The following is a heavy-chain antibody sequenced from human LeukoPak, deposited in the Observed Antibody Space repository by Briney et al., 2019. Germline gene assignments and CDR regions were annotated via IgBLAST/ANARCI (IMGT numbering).Heavy chain of an antibody. Sequence: SETLSLTCTVSGGSISSYYWSWIRQPAGKGLEWIGRIYTSGSTNYNPSLKSRVTMSVDTSKNQFSLKLSSVTAADTAVYYCARGPPGPNRKYCSGVSCCSAAWYPSWFDPWGQGTLVTVSS. CDR1: GGSISSYY. V-gene: IGHV4-4*07. J-gene: IGHJ5*02. CDR2: IYTSGST. CDR3: ARGPPGPNRKYCSGVSCCSAAWYPSWFDP. D-gene: IGHD2-15*01.